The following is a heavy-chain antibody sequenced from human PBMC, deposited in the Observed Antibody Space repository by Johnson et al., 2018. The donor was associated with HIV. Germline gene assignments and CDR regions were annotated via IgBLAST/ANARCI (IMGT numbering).Heavy chain of an antibody. D-gene: IGHD1-1*01. CDR3: AKDINLEDAFDI. V-gene: IGHV3-20*04. CDR1: GFTFDEYG. CDR2: INWNGGST. J-gene: IGHJ3*02. Sequence: VQLVESGGGVVRPGGSLRLSCEVSGFTFDEYGMSWVRQAPGKGLEWVSGINWNGGSTGYADSVKGRFTISRDNARNLLYLQMNSVRPEDTALYYCAKDINLEDAFDIWGQGTMVTVSS.